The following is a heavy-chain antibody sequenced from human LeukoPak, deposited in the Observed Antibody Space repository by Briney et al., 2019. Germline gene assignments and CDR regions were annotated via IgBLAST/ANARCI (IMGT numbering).Heavy chain of an antibody. V-gene: IGHV3-11*01. CDR2: ISSRGSTI. D-gene: IGHD2-2*01. CDR1: GFTFSDYY. Sequence: PGGSLRLSCAASGFTFSDYYMSWIRQAPGKGLERVSYISSRGSTIYYADSVKGRFTISRDNAKNSLYLQMNSLRAEDTAVYYCARDIIVQGTSWNAFDIWGQGTMVTVSS. CDR3: ARDIIVQGTSWNAFDI. J-gene: IGHJ3*02.